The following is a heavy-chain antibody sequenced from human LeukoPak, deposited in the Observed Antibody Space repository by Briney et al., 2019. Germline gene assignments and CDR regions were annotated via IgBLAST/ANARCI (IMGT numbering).Heavy chain of an antibody. CDR2: IYHSGST. Sequence: WETLSLTCAVSGYSISSGYFWGWIRQPPGKGLEWIGSIYHSGSTYYNPSLKSRVTISVDTSKNQFSLRLSSVTAADTAVYYCARLRVSDYGPTQFDYWGQGTLVTVSS. J-gene: IGHJ4*02. CDR3: ARLRVSDYGPTQFDY. CDR1: GYSISSGYF. V-gene: IGHV4-38-2*01. D-gene: IGHD4-17*01.